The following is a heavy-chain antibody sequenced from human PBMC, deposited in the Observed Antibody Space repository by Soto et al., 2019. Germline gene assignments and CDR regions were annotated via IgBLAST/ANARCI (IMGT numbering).Heavy chain of an antibody. Sequence: PSETLSLTCTVSGGSISSSTYFWGWIRQPPGKGLEWIGNIFYSGSTYYNPSLKSRVTISVDTSKNQFSLNLSSVTAADTAVYYCATSFDGLDYWGQGILVTVSS. J-gene: IGHJ4*02. D-gene: IGHD2-8*01. CDR1: GGSISSSTYF. CDR3: ATSFDGLDY. CDR2: IFYSGST. V-gene: IGHV4-39*01.